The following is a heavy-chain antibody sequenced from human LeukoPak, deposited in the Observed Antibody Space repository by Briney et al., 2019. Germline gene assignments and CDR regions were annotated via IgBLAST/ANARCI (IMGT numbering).Heavy chain of an antibody. Sequence: ASVKVSCKASGYTFTSYVLHWVRQAPGQRLEWMAWINAGNGDTKYSQIFQGRVTITRDTSANTVHMELTSLGSEDTAVYYCVRGAVTAHFDCWGQGTLVTVSS. D-gene: IGHD2-21*02. CDR1: GYTFTSYV. J-gene: IGHJ4*02. CDR2: INAGNGDT. CDR3: VRGAVTAHFDC. V-gene: IGHV1-3*01.